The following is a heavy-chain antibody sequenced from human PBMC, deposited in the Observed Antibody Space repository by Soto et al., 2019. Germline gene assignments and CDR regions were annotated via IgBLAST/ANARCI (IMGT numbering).Heavy chain of an antibody. CDR3: ARVGRLFPGIAAAGTDWSGYYYYYYMDV. Sequence: GGSLRLSCAASGFTFSSYDMHWVRQATGKGLEWVSAIGTAGDTYYPGSVKGRFTISRENAKNSLYLQMNSLRAGDTAVYYCARVGRLFPGIAAAGTDWSGYYYYYYMDVWGKGTTVTVSS. J-gene: IGHJ6*03. D-gene: IGHD6-13*01. CDR2: IGTAGDT. CDR1: GFTFSSYD. V-gene: IGHV3-13*01.